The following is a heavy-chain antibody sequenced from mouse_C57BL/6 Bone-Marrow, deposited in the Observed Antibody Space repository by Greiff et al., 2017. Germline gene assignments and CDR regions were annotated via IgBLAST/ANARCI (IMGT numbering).Heavy chain of an antibody. D-gene: IGHD1-1*01. CDR3: KDLCYGRAWFAY. V-gene: IGHV1-5*01. CDR2: IYPGNSDT. CDR1: GYTFTSYW. J-gene: IGHJ3*01. Sequence: VQLKQSGTVLARPGASVKMSCKTSGYTFTSYWMHWVKQRPGQGLEWIGAIYPGNSDTSYNQKFKGKAKLTAVTSASTAYMELSSLTNEDSAVYYCKDLCYGRAWFAYWGQGTLVTVSA.